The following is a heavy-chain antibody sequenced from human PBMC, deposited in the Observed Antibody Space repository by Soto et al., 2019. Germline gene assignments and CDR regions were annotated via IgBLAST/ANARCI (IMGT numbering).Heavy chain of an antibody. Sequence: QVQLVQSGAEVKKPGSSVKVSCKASGGTFSSYAISWVRQAPGQGLEWMGGIIPIFGTANYAQRFQGRVTITADESTSTAYMELSSLRSEDTAVYYCARDLRRNWNDVSYYGMDVWGQGTTVTVSS. CDR2: IIPIFGTA. D-gene: IGHD1-1*01. V-gene: IGHV1-69*12. J-gene: IGHJ6*02. CDR3: ARDLRRNWNDVSYYGMDV. CDR1: GGTFSSYA.